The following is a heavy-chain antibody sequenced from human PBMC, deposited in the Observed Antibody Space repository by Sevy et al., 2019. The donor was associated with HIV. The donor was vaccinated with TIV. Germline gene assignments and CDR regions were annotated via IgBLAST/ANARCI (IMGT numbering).Heavy chain of an antibody. CDR2: ISAYNGNT. V-gene: IGHV1-18*01. Sequence: ASVKVSCKASGYTFTSYGISWVRQAPGQGLEWMGWISAYNGNTNYAQKPQGRVTMTTDTSTSTAYMELRSLRSDDTAVYYCARGEGYGDSNYYYGMDVWGQGTTVTVSS. CDR1: GYTFTSYG. D-gene: IGHD4-17*01. J-gene: IGHJ6*02. CDR3: ARGEGYGDSNYYYGMDV.